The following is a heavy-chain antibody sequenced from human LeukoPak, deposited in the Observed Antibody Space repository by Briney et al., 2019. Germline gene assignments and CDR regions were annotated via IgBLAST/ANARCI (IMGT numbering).Heavy chain of an antibody. D-gene: IGHD3-3*01. CDR1: GFTFSSYA. CDR3: AKSVRFLENYYYMDV. Sequence: GGSLRLSCAASGFTFSSYAMSWFRQAPGKGLEWVSAISGSGGSTYYADSVKGRFTISRDNSKNTLYLQMNSLRAEDTAVYYCAKSVRFLENYYYMDVWGKGTTVTVSS. CDR2: ISGSGGST. J-gene: IGHJ6*03. V-gene: IGHV3-23*01.